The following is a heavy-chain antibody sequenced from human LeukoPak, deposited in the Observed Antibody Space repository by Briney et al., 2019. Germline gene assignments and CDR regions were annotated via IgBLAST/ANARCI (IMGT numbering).Heavy chain of an antibody. J-gene: IGHJ4*02. D-gene: IGHD3-3*01. CDR1: GYSFTSYW. V-gene: IGHV5-51*01. Sequence: GESLKISCKGSGYSFTSYWIAWVRQRPGTGLEWMGIIYPDDSDTRYSPSFQGQVTMSVDKSTNTAYLHWGGLKASDTALYFCARLRGGGVATANDYWGQGTLVSVSS. CDR2: IYPDDSDT. CDR3: ARLRGGGVATANDY.